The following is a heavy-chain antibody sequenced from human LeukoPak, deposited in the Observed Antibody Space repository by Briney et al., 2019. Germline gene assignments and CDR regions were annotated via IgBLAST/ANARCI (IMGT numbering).Heavy chain of an antibody. V-gene: IGHV3-74*01. Sequence: AGGSLRLSCAASGFTFSTYWMHWVRQAPGRGLLWVSRINSDGSSTTYADSVKGRFTISRDNAENTLYLQVNSLRAEDTALYYCARGVGIVGTTTPFEYWGQGALVTVSS. D-gene: IGHD1-26*01. CDR1: GFTFSTYW. CDR3: ARGVGIVGTTTPFEY. CDR2: INSDGSST. J-gene: IGHJ4*02.